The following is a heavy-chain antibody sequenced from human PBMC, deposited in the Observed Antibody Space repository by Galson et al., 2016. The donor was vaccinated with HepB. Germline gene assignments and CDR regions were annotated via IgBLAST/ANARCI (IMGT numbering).Heavy chain of an antibody. J-gene: IGHJ5*02. CDR2: MNPNTGET. CDR3: ATSGKGHLWRFDH. Sequence: SVKVSCKASTFAFTSFNINWVRQATGQGLEWMGWMNPNTGETGYAQGFQTRVSMTRDPSTRTAYMALSSLISEDTAVYYCATSGKGHLWRFDHWGQGSPIVVSS. D-gene: IGHD1-26*01. CDR1: TFAFTSFN. V-gene: IGHV1-8*01.